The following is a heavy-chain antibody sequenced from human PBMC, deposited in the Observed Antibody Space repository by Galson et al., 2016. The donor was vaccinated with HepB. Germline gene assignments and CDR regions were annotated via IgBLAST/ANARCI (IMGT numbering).Heavy chain of an antibody. D-gene: IGHD1-26*01. CDR3: AKEMGSGKLFDS. V-gene: IGHV3-23*01. CDR1: GFTSTNYG. Sequence: SLRLSCAASGFTSTNYGMNWVRQAPGKGLEWVSAIGTGNDNTYYADSVKGRFTISRDASKNTLFLLMDSLRAEDTAVYYCAKEMGSGKLFDSWGQGTLVTVSS. CDR2: IGTGNDNT. J-gene: IGHJ5*01.